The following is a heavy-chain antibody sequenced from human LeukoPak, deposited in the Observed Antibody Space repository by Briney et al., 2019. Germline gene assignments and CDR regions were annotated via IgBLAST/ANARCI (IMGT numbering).Heavy chain of an antibody. V-gene: IGHV3-30*04. CDR2: ISYDGSNK. Sequence: PGGSLRLSCAASGFTFSSYAMHWVRQAPGKGLEWVAVISYDGSNKYYADSVKGRFPISRDNAKKSLYMQMNSLRAEDTAVYYCVRGGGAFDLWGQGTRGSVSS. CDR3: VRGGGAFDL. J-gene: IGHJ3*01. CDR1: GFTFSSYA. D-gene: IGHD3-16*01.